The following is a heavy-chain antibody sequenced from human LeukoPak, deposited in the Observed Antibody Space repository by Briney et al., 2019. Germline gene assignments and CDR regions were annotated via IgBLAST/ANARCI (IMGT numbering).Heavy chain of an antibody. CDR2: ISAYNGNT. J-gene: IGHJ4*02. CDR3: ARDSELALQHY. D-gene: IGHD3-3*02. Sequence: ASVKASCKASGYTFTSYGISWVRQAPGQGLEWMGWISAYNGNTNYAQKLQGRVTMTTDTSTSTAYMELTSLRSDDTAVYYCARDSELALQHYWGQGTLVTVSS. CDR1: GYTFTSYG. V-gene: IGHV1-18*01.